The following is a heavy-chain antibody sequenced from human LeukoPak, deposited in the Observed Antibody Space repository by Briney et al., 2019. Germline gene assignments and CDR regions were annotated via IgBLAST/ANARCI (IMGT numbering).Heavy chain of an antibody. J-gene: IGHJ4*02. Sequence: PGGSLRLSCAASGFTFSSYGMHWVRQAPGKGLEWVAFIRYDGSNKYYADSVKGRFTISRDNSKNTLYLQMNSLRAEDTAVYYCAKDGVTYYYDSSGYYYFDYWGQGTLVTVSS. CDR2: IRYDGSNK. D-gene: IGHD3-22*01. CDR1: GFTFSSYG. V-gene: IGHV3-30*02. CDR3: AKDGVTYYYDSSGYYYFDY.